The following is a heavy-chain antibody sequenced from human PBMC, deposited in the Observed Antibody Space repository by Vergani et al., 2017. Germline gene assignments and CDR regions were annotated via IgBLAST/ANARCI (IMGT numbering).Heavy chain of an antibody. CDR1: GFTFSSYS. Sequence: EVQLVESGGGLVKPGGSLRLSCAASGFTFSSYSMNWVRQAPGKGLEWVSSISSRSTYTYYADSVKGRFTISRDNAKSSLYLQMNSLRADDTAVYYCASTGGNSDPENPMDVWGQGTTVTVSS. CDR2: ISSRSTYT. J-gene: IGHJ6*02. CDR3: ASTGGNSDPENPMDV. V-gene: IGHV3-21*01. D-gene: IGHD4-23*01.